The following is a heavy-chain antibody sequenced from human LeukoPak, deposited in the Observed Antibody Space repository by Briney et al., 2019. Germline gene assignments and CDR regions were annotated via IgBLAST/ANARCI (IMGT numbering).Heavy chain of an antibody. Sequence: ASVKVSCKASGYTFTSYAMHWVRQAPGQRLEWMGWINAGNGNTKYSQKFQGRVTITRDTSASTAYMELSSLRSEDTAVYYCATFMMVVAMSAFDIWGQGTMVTVSS. D-gene: IGHD3-22*01. CDR2: INAGNGNT. V-gene: IGHV1-3*01. CDR1: GYTFTSYA. CDR3: ATFMMVVAMSAFDI. J-gene: IGHJ3*02.